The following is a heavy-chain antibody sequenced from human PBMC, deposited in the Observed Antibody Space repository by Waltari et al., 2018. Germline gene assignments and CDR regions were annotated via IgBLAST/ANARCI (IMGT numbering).Heavy chain of an antibody. CDR1: GGTFSSYA. CDR2: IIPIFGTA. Sequence: QVQLVQSGAEVKKPGSSVKVSCKASGGTFSSYAISWVRQAPGQGRGWMGGIIPIFGTANYAQKFQGRVTITADESTSTAYMELSSLRSEDTAVYYCARIGSVPYYDFWSGSPNWFDPWGQGTLVTVSS. V-gene: IGHV1-69*01. D-gene: IGHD3-3*01. CDR3: ARIGSVPYYDFWSGSPNWFDP. J-gene: IGHJ5*02.